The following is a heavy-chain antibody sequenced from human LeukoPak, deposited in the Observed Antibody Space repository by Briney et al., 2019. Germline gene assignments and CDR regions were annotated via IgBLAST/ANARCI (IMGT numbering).Heavy chain of an antibody. J-gene: IGHJ4*02. V-gene: IGHV3-74*01. CDR1: GFTFSSYW. D-gene: IGHD6-13*01. Sequence: GGSLRLSCAASGFTFSSYWMHWVRQGPGKGLVWVSRISSDGRTTSYADSVKGRFTISRDNSKNSLYLQMNSLRTEDTALYYCAKTRPYSSSWYAFDYWGQGTLVTVSS. CDR3: AKTRPYSSSWYAFDY. CDR2: ISSDGRTT.